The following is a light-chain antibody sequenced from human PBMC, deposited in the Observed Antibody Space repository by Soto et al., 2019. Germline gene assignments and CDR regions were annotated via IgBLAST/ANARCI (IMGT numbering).Light chain of an antibody. CDR3: HQYGGSPRYT. V-gene: IGKV3-20*01. Sequence: EIVLTQSPGTLSLSPGERATLSCRASQSISNHYLAWFQQKPGQAPRLLIYGASYRATGIPDRFSGSGSGADFTLTITGLEPEDFAVHHCHQYGGSPRYTFGQGTKLEIK. J-gene: IGKJ2*01. CDR2: GAS. CDR1: QSISNHY.